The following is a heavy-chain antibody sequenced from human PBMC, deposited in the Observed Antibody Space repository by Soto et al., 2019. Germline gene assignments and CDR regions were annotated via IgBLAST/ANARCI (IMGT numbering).Heavy chain of an antibody. J-gene: IGHJ6*02. Sequence: ESGGGLVQPGGSLRLSCVGSGFRISNYFMSWVRQAPGKGLEWVANIKEDGSEKYYVESVKGRFTISRDNAKNSLYLQVNSLRDEDTAVYYCARPRFRGMDVWGQGTKVTVSS. V-gene: IGHV3-7*03. D-gene: IGHD3-10*01. CDR2: IKEDGSEK. CDR1: GFRISNYF. CDR3: ARPRFRGMDV.